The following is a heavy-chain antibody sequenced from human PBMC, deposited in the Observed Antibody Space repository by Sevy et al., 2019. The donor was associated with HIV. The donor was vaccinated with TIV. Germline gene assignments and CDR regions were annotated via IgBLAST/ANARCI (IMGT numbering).Heavy chain of an antibody. CDR1: GFTVSDAW. D-gene: IGHD2-15*01. V-gene: IGHV3-15*01. CDR2: IKSKTDGGTT. Sequence: GSLRLSCAAFGFTVSDAWMSSVRQAPGKGLQWVGRIKSKTDGGTTDYVTPVKGRFTISRDDSKNTLYLQINSLKTEDTAVYYCTLEGLYCSGGTCYSEGFDSWGQGILVTVSS. CDR3: TLEGLYCSGGTCYSEGFDS. J-gene: IGHJ4*02.